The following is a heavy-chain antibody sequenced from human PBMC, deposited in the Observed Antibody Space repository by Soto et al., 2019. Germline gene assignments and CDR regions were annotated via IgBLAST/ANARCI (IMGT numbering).Heavy chain of an antibody. CDR3: ASKFGELYGDPFDC. J-gene: IGHJ3*01. CDR2: IYYSGST. CDR1: GGSISSGDYY. D-gene: IGHD3-10*01. V-gene: IGHV4-30-4*01. Sequence: SETLSLTCTVSGGSISSGDYYWSWIRQPPGKGLEWIGDIYYSGSTYYNPSLKSRVTMSVDKSRNQFSLKVTSVTAAGTAVYYCASKFGELYGDPFDCRAQGTAVT.